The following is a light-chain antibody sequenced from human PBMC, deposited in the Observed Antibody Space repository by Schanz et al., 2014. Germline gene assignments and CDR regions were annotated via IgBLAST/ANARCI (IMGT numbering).Light chain of an antibody. Sequence: SYELTQPPSVSVFPGQTARITCSGDALPKQYAHWYQQKPGQAPVMVIYKDSERPSGIPEGFSGSSSGTTVTLTISGVQAEDEADYYCQSADSSGTYVFGIGTKLTVL. CDR3: QSADSSGTYV. CDR1: ALPKQY. CDR2: KDS. J-gene: IGLJ1*01. V-gene: IGLV3-25*03.